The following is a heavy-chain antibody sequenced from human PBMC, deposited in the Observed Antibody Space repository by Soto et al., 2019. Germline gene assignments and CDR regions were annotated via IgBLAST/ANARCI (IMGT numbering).Heavy chain of an antibody. J-gene: IGHJ6*02. Sequence: EVQLVQSGAEVKKPGESLRISCKGSGYSFTSYWISWVRQMPGKGLEWMGRIDPSDSYTNYSPSFQGHVTISADKSISTAYLQWSSLKASDTAMYYCARVRVDCSSTSCPHYYYDGMDVWGQGTTVTVSS. CDR1: GYSFTSYW. D-gene: IGHD2-2*01. CDR2: IDPSDSYT. CDR3: ARVRVDCSSTSCPHYYYDGMDV. V-gene: IGHV5-10-1*03.